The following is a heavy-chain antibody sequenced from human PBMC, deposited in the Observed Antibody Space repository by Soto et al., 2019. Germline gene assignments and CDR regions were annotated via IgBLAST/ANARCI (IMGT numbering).Heavy chain of an antibody. D-gene: IGHD3-22*01. Sequence: QVQLVQSGAEVKKPGSSVKVSCKASGGTFSSYAISWVRQAPGQGLEWMGGIIPIFGTANYAQKFQGRVTITADESTSPAYMELSSLRSEDTAVYYCARESGREGKYYYDSSGYRNWGQGTLVTVSS. J-gene: IGHJ4*02. CDR1: GGTFSSYA. V-gene: IGHV1-69*01. CDR2: IIPIFGTA. CDR3: ARESGREGKYYYDSSGYRN.